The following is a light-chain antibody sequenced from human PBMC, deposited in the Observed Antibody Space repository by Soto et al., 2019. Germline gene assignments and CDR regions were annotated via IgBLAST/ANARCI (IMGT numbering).Light chain of an antibody. V-gene: IGKV1-39*01. J-gene: IGKJ4*01. Sequence: DIPMTQCPSSLSASVGDRVTITCRASQSISSYLNWYQQKPGKAPKLLIYAASSLQSGVPSRFSGSGSGTDFTLTISSLQPEDFATYYCQQSYSTPPLTFGGGTKVEIK. CDR1: QSISSY. CDR3: QQSYSTPPLT. CDR2: AAS.